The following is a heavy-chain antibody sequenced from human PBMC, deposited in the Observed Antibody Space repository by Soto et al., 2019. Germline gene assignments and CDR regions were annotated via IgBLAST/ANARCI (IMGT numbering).Heavy chain of an antibody. Sequence: SETLSLTCTVSGGSISSYYWGWIRQPPGKGLEWIGSISYSGTTNSNPSLKSRITISVDTSKNHFSLRLSSVTAIDTAVYYCARVGGVPSSSPGVAHWGQGILVTV. J-gene: IGHJ4*02. CDR1: GGSISSYY. CDR3: ARVGGVPSSSPGVAH. V-gene: IGHV4-39*02. D-gene: IGHD6-13*01. CDR2: ISYSGTT.